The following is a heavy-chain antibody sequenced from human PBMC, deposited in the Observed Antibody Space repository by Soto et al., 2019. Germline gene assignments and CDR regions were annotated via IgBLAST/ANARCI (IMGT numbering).Heavy chain of an antibody. CDR1: GGSISSYY. D-gene: IGHD6-13*01. Sequence: SETLSLTCTVSGGSISSYYWSWIRQPPGKGLEWIGYIYYSGSTNYNPSLKSRVTISVDTSKNQFSLKLSSVTAADTAVYYCARDSYSSSWNYFDYWGQGTLVTVSS. V-gene: IGHV4-59*01. CDR3: ARDSYSSSWNYFDY. CDR2: IYYSGST. J-gene: IGHJ4*02.